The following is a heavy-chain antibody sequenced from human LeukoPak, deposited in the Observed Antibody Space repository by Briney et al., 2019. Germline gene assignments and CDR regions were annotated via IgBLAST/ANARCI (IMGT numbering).Heavy chain of an antibody. D-gene: IGHD3-3*01. J-gene: IGHJ3*02. Sequence: PGGSLRLSCAASGLTFSSYWMHWVRQAPGKGLEWVSYISSSSSYTNYADSVKGRFTISRDNAKNSLYLQTNSLRAEDTAVYYCARASSRFLEWLLTSHDAFDIWGQGTMVTVSS. V-gene: IGHV3-21*05. CDR1: GLTFSSYW. CDR2: ISSSSSYT. CDR3: ARASSRFLEWLLTSHDAFDI.